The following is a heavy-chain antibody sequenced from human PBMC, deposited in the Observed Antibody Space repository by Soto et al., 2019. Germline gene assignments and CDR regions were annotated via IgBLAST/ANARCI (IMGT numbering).Heavy chain of an antibody. V-gene: IGHV3-23*01. Sequence: GGSLRLSCAASGFTFSSYAMSWVRQAPGKGLEWVSAISGSGGSTYYADPVKGRFTISRDNSKTTLYLQMNSLRAGDTAVYYCAKDGYSSGPANYYGMDVWGQGTTVTVSS. J-gene: IGHJ6*02. D-gene: IGHD6-19*01. CDR3: AKDGYSSGPANYYGMDV. CDR1: GFTFSSYA. CDR2: ISGSGGST.